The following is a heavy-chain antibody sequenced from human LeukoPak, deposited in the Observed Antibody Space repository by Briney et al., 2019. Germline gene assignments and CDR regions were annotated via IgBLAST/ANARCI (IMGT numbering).Heavy chain of an antibody. Sequence: SETLSLTCAVYGGSFSGYYWSWIRQPPGKGLEWIGEINHSGSTNYNPSLKSRVTISVDTSKNQFSLKLSSVTAADTAVYYCARADTKYVGYCSSTSCNYYYCGMDVWGQGTTVTVSS. D-gene: IGHD2-2*01. CDR2: INHSGST. CDR3: ARADTKYVGYCSSTSCNYYYCGMDV. J-gene: IGHJ6*02. CDR1: GGSFSGYY. V-gene: IGHV4-34*01.